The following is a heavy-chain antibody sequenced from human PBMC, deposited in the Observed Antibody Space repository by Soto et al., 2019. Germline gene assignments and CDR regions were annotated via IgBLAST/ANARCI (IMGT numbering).Heavy chain of an antibody. CDR3: ARVGDYYDSSVYLFDY. V-gene: IGHV3-48*02. CDR1: GITFSSYS. Sequence: EVQLVESGGGLVQPGGSLRLSCAASGITFSSYSMNWVRQAPGKGLEWVSYISSSSSTIYYADSVKGRFTISRDNAKNSMYLQMNSLRDEDTAVYFCARVGDYYDSSVYLFDYWGQGTLATVSS. CDR2: ISSSSSTI. D-gene: IGHD3-22*01. J-gene: IGHJ4*02.